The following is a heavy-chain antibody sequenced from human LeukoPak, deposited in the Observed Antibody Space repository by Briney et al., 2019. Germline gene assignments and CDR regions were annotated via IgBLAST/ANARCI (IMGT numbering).Heavy chain of an antibody. CDR3: AGEYYDSISYYFDY. CDR2: INHSGSI. J-gene: IGHJ4*02. D-gene: IGHD3-22*01. V-gene: IGHV4-34*01. Sequence: SETLSLTCAVYGGSFSGYYWSWIRQPPGKGLEWIGEINHSGSINYNPSLKSRVTISVDTSKNQFSLKLSSVTAADTAVYYCAGEYYDSISYYFDYWGQGTLVTVSS. CDR1: GGSFSGYY.